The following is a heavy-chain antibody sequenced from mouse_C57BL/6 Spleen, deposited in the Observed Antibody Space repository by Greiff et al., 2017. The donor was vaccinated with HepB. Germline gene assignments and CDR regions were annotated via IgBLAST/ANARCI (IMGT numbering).Heavy chain of an antibody. CDR2: INPNNGGT. CDR3: ARPTTVVANFDY. J-gene: IGHJ2*01. D-gene: IGHD1-1*01. V-gene: IGHV1-18*01. CDR1: GYTFTDYN. Sequence: VQLQQSGPELVKPGASVKIPCKASGYTFTDYNMDWVKQSHGKSLEWIGDINPNNGGTIYNQKFKGKATLTVDKSSSTAYMELRSLTSEDTAVYYCARPTTVVANFDYWGQGTTLTVSS.